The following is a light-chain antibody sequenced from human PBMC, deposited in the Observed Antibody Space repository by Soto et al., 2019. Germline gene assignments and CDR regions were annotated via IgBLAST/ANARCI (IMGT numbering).Light chain of an antibody. J-gene: IGKJ4*01. CDR2: KAS. V-gene: IGKV1-5*03. CDR1: QSISSW. CDR3: QQYNSYSVT. Sequence: DIQMTQSPSTLSASEGDRVTITCRASQSISSWLAWYQQKPGKAPKLLIYKASSLESGVPSRFSGSGSGTEFTLTISSLQPDDFATYYCQQYNSYSVTFGGGTKVEIK.